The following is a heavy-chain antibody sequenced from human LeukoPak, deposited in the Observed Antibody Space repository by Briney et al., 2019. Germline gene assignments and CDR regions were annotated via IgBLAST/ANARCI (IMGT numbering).Heavy chain of an antibody. Sequence: GASVKVSCKASGGTFSSYAISWVRQAPGQGLEWMGGIIPIFGTGNYAQKFQGRVTITTDESTSTAYMELSSLRSEDTAVYYCATVPHVIVGATMAFDYWGQGTLVTVSS. J-gene: IGHJ4*02. CDR3: ATVPHVIVGATMAFDY. CDR1: GGTFSSYA. D-gene: IGHD1-26*01. V-gene: IGHV1-69*05. CDR2: IIPIFGTG.